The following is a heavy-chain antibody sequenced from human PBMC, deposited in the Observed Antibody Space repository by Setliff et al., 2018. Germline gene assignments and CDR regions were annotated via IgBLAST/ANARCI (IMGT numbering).Heavy chain of an antibody. CDR1: GGSISSGPYY. V-gene: IGHV4-61*02. D-gene: IGHD3-22*01. CDR3: ARDFDSSGNFDY. CDR2: IYTSGST. J-gene: IGHJ4*02. Sequence: SETLSLTCTVSGGSISSGPYYWSWIRQPAGKGLEWIGRIYTSGSTNYNPSLKSRVTISIDTSKNQFSLKLSSVTAADTAVYYCARDFDSSGNFDYWGQGTLVTVSS.